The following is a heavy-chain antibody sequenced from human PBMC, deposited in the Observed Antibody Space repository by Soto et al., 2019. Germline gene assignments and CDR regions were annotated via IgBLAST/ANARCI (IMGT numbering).Heavy chain of an antibody. CDR2: IVPIFGTA. CDR1: GGTFTSNV. CDR3: ARRHLDDSYDY. J-gene: IGHJ4*02. Sequence: QVQLVQSGAEVKKPGSSVKVSCKASGGTFTSNVITWGRQAPGQGLEWMGGIVPIFGTANYAQKFQGRVTITADESTSTAYMELSSLRSEDTAVYYCARRHLDDSYDYWGQGTLVTVSS. V-gene: IGHV1-69*12.